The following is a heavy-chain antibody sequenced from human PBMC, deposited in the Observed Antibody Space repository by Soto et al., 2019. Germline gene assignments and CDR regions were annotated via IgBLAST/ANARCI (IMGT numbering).Heavy chain of an antibody. CDR3: ARLDAYNSFDY. J-gene: IGHJ4*02. Sequence: ASETLSLTCAVSGYSIISGGYYWNWTRQPPGKGLEWIGSIYDNGGTNYNPSLKSRVTISLDRSKNQFSLKLNSVTAADTAVFYCARLDAYNSFDYWGPGILVTVSS. V-gene: IGHV4-30-2*01. D-gene: IGHD2-2*01. CDR1: GYSIISGGYY. CDR2: IYDNGGT.